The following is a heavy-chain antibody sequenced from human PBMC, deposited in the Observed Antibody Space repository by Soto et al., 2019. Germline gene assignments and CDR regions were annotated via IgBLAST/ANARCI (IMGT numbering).Heavy chain of an antibody. V-gene: IGHV2-5*01. Sequence: QITLKESGPTLEKPTQTLTLTCTFSGFSLSTTGVGVSWIRQPPGEALEWLALIYWHDDKRYSPSLKSRLTITKDTSKNQVVLTMTNMDPVDTATYYCAHRGGAAVGLYYFDYWGQGALVTVSS. CDR3: AHRGGAAVGLYYFDY. CDR2: IYWHDDK. D-gene: IGHD6-13*01. CDR1: GFSLSTTGVG. J-gene: IGHJ4*02.